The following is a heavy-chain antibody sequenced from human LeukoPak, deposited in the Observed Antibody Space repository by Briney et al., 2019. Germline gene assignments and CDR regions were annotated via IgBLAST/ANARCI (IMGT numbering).Heavy chain of an antibody. Sequence: SETLSLTCAVYGGSFSGYYWSWIRQPPGKGLEWIGEINHSGSTNYNPSPKSRVTISVDTSKNQFSLKLSSVTAADTAVYYCARRRVVVVAATPRGYYYMDVWGKGTTVTVSS. D-gene: IGHD2-15*01. CDR3: ARRRVVVVAATPRGYYYMDV. V-gene: IGHV4-34*01. J-gene: IGHJ6*03. CDR1: GGSFSGYY. CDR2: INHSGST.